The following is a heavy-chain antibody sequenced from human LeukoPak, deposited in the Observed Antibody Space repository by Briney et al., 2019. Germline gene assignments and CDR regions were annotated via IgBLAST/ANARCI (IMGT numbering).Heavy chain of an antibody. CDR3: ARDIELSC. J-gene: IGHJ4*02. V-gene: IGHV3-23*01. Sequence: GGSLTLLCEASVFTLCHFAMSGVRRASGRGVEWVSLIRASGANSYSQDSVKGRLTVSRDSSKNPLHLQMNSLRAEDTAVYYCARDIELSCWGQGTLVTVSS. D-gene: IGHD1-26*01. CDR2: IRASGANS. CDR1: VFTLCHFA.